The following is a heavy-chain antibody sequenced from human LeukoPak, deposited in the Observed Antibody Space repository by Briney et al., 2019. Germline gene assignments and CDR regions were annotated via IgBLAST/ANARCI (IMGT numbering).Heavy chain of an antibody. CDR1: GFTFDDYG. Sequence: PGGSLRLSCAASGFTFDDYGMSWVRQAPRKGLEWVSGINWNGGSTGYADSVKGRFTISRDNAKNSLYLQMNSLRAEDTALYYCVRDRGAFGGLRCPMDVWGKGTTVTVSS. CDR3: VRDRGAFGGLRCPMDV. V-gene: IGHV3-20*04. D-gene: IGHD3-16*01. CDR2: INWNGGST. J-gene: IGHJ6*03.